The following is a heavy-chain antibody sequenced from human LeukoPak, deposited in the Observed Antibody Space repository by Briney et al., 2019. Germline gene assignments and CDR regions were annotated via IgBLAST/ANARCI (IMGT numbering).Heavy chain of an antibody. V-gene: IGHV3-48*01. J-gene: IGHJ5*02. CDR3: AREAGIAAAGNA. D-gene: IGHD6-13*01. Sequence: GGSLRLSCAASGFTFSSYSMNWVRQAPGKGLEWVSYISSSSSTIYYADSVKGRFTISRDNAKNSPYLQMNSLRAEDTAVYYCAREAGIAAAGNAWGQGTLVTVSS. CDR2: ISSSSSTI. CDR1: GFTFSSYS.